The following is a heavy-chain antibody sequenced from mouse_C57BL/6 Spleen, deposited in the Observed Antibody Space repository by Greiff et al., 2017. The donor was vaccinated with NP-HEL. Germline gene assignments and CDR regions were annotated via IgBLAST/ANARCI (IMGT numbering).Heavy chain of an antibody. CDR3: ARNRLRRDYYAMDY. V-gene: IGHV1-69*01. D-gene: IGHD2-2*01. CDR1: GYTFTSYW. CDR2: IDPSDSYT. J-gene: IGHJ4*01. Sequence: QVQLQQSGAELVMPGASVKLSCKASGYTFTSYWMHWVKQRPGQGLEWIGEIDPSDSYTNYNQKFKGKSTLTVDKSSSTAYMQLSSLTSEDSAVYYCARNRLRRDYYAMDYWGQGTSVTVSS.